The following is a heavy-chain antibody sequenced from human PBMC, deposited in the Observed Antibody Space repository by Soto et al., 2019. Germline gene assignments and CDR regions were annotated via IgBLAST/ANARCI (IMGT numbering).Heavy chain of an antibody. J-gene: IGHJ5*02. CDR1: GFTFSSYA. Sequence: PGGSLRLSCAASGFTFSSYAMSWVRQAPGKGLEWVSAISGSGGSTYYADSVKGRFTISRDNSKNTLYLQMNSLRAEETAAYYCERISFLIAVGGRSRFDPWCQAILFTVS. CDR2: ISGSGGST. D-gene: IGHD6-19*01. V-gene: IGHV3-23*01. CDR3: ERISFLIAVGGRSRFDP.